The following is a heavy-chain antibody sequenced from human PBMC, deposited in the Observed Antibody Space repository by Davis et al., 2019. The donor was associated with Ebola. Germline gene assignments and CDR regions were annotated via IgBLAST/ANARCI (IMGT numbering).Heavy chain of an antibody. J-gene: IGHJ4*02. Sequence: PGGSLRLSCTASGFTFGDYAMSWVRQAPGKGLEWVGFIRSKAYGGTTEYAASVKGRFTISRDDSKSIAYLQMNSLKTEDTAVYYCTRDCSGGSCDHPDEGYWGQGTLVTVSS. V-gene: IGHV3-49*04. D-gene: IGHD2-15*01. CDR3: TRDCSGGSCDHPDEGY. CDR1: GFTFGDYA. CDR2: IRSKAYGGTT.